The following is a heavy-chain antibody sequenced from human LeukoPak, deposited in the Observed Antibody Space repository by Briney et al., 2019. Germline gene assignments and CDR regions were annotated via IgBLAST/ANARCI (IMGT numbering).Heavy chain of an antibody. V-gene: IGHV3-21*01. CDR1: GFTFSSYS. CDR3: ARDAPSGSYYRAADY. D-gene: IGHD1-26*01. Sequence: GGSLRLSCAASGFTFSSYSMNWVRQAPGKGLEWVSSISSSSSYIYYADSVKGRFTISRDNAKNSLYLQMNSLRAEDTAMYYCARDAPSGSYYRAADYWGQGTLVTVSS. J-gene: IGHJ4*02. CDR2: ISSSSSYI.